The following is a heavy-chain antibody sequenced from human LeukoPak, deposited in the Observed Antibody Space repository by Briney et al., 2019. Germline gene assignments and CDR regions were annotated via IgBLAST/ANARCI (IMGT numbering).Heavy chain of an antibody. D-gene: IGHD3-22*01. CDR3: ARAPYYHDSIGSILS. CDR2: INHSGST. J-gene: IGHJ4*02. CDR1: GGSFSGYY. V-gene: IGHV4-34*01. Sequence: SETLSLTCAVYGGSFSGYYWSWIRQPPGKGLEWIGEINHSGSTNYNPSLKSRVTISVDTSKNQFSLKLSSVTAADTAVYYCARAPYYHDSIGSILSWGQGTLVTVSS.